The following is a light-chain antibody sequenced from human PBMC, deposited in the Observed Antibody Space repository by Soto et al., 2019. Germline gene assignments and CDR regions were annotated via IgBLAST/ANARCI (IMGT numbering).Light chain of an antibody. J-gene: IGKJ2*01. CDR1: QDVSIF. V-gene: IGKV3-11*02. CDR2: DAS. Sequence: ILLAQSPATLSFSPGERATLSCKASQDVSIFLAWYQQKPGQAPRLLIHDASNRATGVPARFSGSGSGRDFTLTITSLEPEDFAVYDCQQRSTWLYTVGRGTKL. CDR3: QQRSTWLYT.